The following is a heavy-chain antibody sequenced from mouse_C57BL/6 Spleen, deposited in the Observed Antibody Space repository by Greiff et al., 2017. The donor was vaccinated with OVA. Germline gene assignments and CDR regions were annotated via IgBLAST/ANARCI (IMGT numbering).Heavy chain of an antibody. CDR2: IYPGDGDT. CDR3: ARTSTVVAPYAMDY. V-gene: IGHV1-82*01. Sequence: VQVVESGPELVKPGASVKISCKASGYAFSSSWMNWVKQRPGKGLEWIGRIYPGDGDTNYNGKFKGKATLTADKSSSTAYMQLSSLTSEDSAVYFCARTSTVVAPYAMDYWGQGTSVTVSS. D-gene: IGHD1-1*01. CDR1: GYAFSSSW. J-gene: IGHJ4*01.